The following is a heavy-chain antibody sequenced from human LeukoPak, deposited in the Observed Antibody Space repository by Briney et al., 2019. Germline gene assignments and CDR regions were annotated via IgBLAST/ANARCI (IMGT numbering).Heavy chain of an antibody. CDR2: ISGSGGST. D-gene: IGHD3-22*01. V-gene: IGHV3-23*01. J-gene: IGHJ4*02. CDR3: AEDPNYYDSSGLTYYFDY. Sequence: GGSLRLSCAASGFTFSSYAMSWVRQAPGKGLEWVSAISGSGGSTYYADSVKGRFTISRDNSKNTLYLQMNSLRAKDTAVYYCAEDPNYYDSSGLTYYFDYWGQGTLVTVSS. CDR1: GFTFSSYA.